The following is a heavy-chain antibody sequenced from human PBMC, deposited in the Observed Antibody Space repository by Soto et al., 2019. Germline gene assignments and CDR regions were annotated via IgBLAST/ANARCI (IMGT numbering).Heavy chain of an antibody. CDR2: INPDGSEK. V-gene: IGHV3-7*01. D-gene: IGHD3-22*01. CDR3: ARESTTFYYDSSSYYSSENFDY. Sequence: PGGSLRLSCAASGFTFNNYWMSWVRQAPGKGLAWVANINPDGSEKYYVDSVKGRFTISRDNAKNSLSLQMNSLRAEDTAVYYCARESTTFYYDSSSYYSSENFDYWGQGT. J-gene: IGHJ4*02. CDR1: GFTFNNYW.